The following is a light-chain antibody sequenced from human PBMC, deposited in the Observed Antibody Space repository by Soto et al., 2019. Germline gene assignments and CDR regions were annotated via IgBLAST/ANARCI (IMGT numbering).Light chain of an antibody. V-gene: IGLV2-23*01. CDR3: CSYAGSSTLV. Sequence: QSALTQPASVSGSPGQSITISCTGTSSDVGSYNLVSWYQQHPGKAPKLMIYEGSKRPSGVSYRFSGSKSGNTASLTISGLQAEDVADYYCCSYAGSSTLVFGGGTKLTVL. J-gene: IGLJ2*01. CDR1: SSDVGSYNL. CDR2: EGS.